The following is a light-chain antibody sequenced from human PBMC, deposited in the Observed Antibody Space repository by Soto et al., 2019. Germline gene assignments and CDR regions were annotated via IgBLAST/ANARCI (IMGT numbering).Light chain of an antibody. CDR3: QQAYSFPIT. CDR1: HYIDSW. V-gene: IGKV1-12*01. CDR2: DAS. J-gene: IGKJ5*01. Sequence: DIQMTQSPSSVSASVGDTVTITCRASHYIDSWLAWYQQKPGKAPKLLIYDASRLRSGVPSTFSGSRSGTDFTLTIPDLQAEDFATYYCQQAYSFPITFGQGTRLEIK.